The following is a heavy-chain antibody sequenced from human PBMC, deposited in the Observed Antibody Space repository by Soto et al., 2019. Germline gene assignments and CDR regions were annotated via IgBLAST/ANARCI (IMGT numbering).Heavy chain of an antibody. CDR2: ISYDGSNK. CDR1: GFTFSSYA. Sequence: QVQLVESGGGVVQPGRSLRLSCAASGFTFSSYAMHWVRQAPGKGLEWVAVISYDGSNKYYADSVKGRFTISRDNSKNTLYLQMNSLRAEDTAVYYCAREDGALPIGYYYGMDVWGQGTTVTVSS. D-gene: IGHD4-17*01. V-gene: IGHV3-30-3*01. J-gene: IGHJ6*02. CDR3: AREDGALPIGYYYGMDV.